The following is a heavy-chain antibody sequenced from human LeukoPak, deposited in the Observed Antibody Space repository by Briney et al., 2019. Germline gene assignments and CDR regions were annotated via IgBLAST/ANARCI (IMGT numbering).Heavy chain of an antibody. Sequence: GGSLRLSCSAAGFDFSDYYMTWIRQAPGKGLEWVSCISGSARVIYYADSVKGRFTTSRDNAKNSLHLQMNGLRAEDTAVYYCVRAGTVLGYYYDSWGQGVLVTVSS. CDR3: VRAGTVLGYYYDS. V-gene: IGHV3-11*01. CDR1: GFDFSDYY. CDR2: ISGSARVI. D-gene: IGHD1-7*01. J-gene: IGHJ4*02.